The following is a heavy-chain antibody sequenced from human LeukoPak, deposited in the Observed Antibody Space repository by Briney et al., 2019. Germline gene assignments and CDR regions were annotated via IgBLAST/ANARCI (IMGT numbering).Heavy chain of an antibody. D-gene: IGHD5-24*01. CDR1: GGSCDDYY. J-gene: IGHJ5*02. CDR3: ARGRDRSKAGDL. CDR2: IHPSGIF. Sequence: SETLSLTCAVHGGSCDDYYCSWIRQPPGEGLEWIGEIHPSGIFYYNSSLMSRVTISIDTSKSQFSLRLTSVTAADTAFYYCARGRDRSKAGDLWGQGSLVTVSS. V-gene: IGHV4-34*01.